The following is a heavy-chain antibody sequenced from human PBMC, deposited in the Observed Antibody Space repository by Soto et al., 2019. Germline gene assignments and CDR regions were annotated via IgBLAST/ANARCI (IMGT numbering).Heavy chain of an antibody. CDR3: CGGQYFVDY. CDR1: GFTFNNYG. CDR2: ISYDGSNK. D-gene: IGHD1-26*01. Sequence: QVQLVESGGGVVQPGRSLRLSCGASGFTFNNYGMQWVRQAPGKGLEWVALISYDGSNKYYADSVKGRFIISRDNSKNTLYLQMNSLKTEDTAVYYCCGGQYFVDYWGQGTLVTVPS. J-gene: IGHJ4*02. V-gene: IGHV3-30*03.